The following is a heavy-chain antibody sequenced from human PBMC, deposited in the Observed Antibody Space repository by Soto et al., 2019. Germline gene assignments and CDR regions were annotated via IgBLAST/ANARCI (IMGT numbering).Heavy chain of an antibody. CDR3: DRDAFDI. V-gene: IGHV3-30*03. J-gene: IGHJ3*02. Sequence: QVQLVESGGGVVHPGRSLILSCAASGFTFSSYGMHWVRQAPGKGLEWVAVISYDGSNKYYADSVKGRFTISRDNSKNTLYLQMNSLRAEDTAVYYCDRDAFDIWGQGTMVTVSS. CDR2: ISYDGSNK. CDR1: GFTFSSYG.